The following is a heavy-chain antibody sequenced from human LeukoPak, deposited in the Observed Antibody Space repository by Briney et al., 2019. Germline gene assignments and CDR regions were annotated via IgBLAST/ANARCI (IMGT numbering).Heavy chain of an antibody. V-gene: IGHV4-59*01. D-gene: IGHD2-15*01. J-gene: IGHJ5*02. CDR2: IYYSGST. Sequence: SETLSLTCTVSGGSISSYYWSWIRQPPGKGLEWIGYIYYSGSTNYNPSLKSRVTISVDTSKNQFSLKLSSVTAADTAVYYCARAVGYCSGGSCYSMWFDPWGQGTLVTVSS. CDR1: GGSISSYY. CDR3: ARAVGYCSGGSCYSMWFDP.